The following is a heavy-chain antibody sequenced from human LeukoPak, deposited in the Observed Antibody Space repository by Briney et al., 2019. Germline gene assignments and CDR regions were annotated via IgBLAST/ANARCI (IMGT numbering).Heavy chain of an antibody. CDR3: ARALPGYSYGIDY. D-gene: IGHD5-18*01. Sequence: GGSLRLSCAASGFTFSSYAMHWVRQAPGKGLEGGAVISYDGSNKYYADSVKGRFTISRDNSKNTLYLQMNSLRDEDTAVYYCARALPGYSYGIDYWGQGTLVTVS. CDR2: ISYDGSNK. J-gene: IGHJ4*02. CDR1: GFTFSSYA. V-gene: IGHV3-30*04.